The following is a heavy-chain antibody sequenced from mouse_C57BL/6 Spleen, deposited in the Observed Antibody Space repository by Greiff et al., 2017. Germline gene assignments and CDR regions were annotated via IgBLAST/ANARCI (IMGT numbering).Heavy chain of an antibody. Sequence: VQLQQSGAELARPGASVKLSCKASGYTFTSYGISWVKQRTGQGLEWIGEIYPRSGNTYYNEKFKGKATLTADKSSSTAYMELRSLTSEDSAVYFCARRRGDYDGYFDVWGTGTTFTVSS. J-gene: IGHJ1*03. CDR3: ARRRGDYDGYFDV. D-gene: IGHD2-4*01. CDR2: IYPRSGNT. CDR1: GYTFTSYG. V-gene: IGHV1-81*01.